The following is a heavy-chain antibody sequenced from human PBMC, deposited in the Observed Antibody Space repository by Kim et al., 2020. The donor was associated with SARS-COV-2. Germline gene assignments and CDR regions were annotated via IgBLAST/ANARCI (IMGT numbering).Heavy chain of an antibody. D-gene: IGHD4-17*01. CDR3: ARENYGGNPYYYYYYMDV. CDR1: GFTFSSYA. V-gene: IGHV3-30-3*01. CDR2: ISYDGSNK. Sequence: GGSLRLSCAASGFTFSSYAMHWVRQAPGKGLEWVAVISYDGSNKYYADSVKGRFTISRDNSKNTLYLQMTSLRAEDTAVYYCARENYGGNPYYYYYYMDV. J-gene: IGHJ6*03.